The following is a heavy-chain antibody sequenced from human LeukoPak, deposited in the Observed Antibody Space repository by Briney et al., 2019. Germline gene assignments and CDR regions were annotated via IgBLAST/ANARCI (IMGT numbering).Heavy chain of an antibody. Sequence: SETLSLTCTVSGGSLSSYYWSWIRQPPGKGLEWIGYIYTSGSTNYNPSLKSRVTISVDTSKNQFSLKLSSVTASDTAVYYCARLYYSSSWYPILPTYYYYYYYMDVWGKGTTVTVSS. CDR3: ARLYYSSSWYPILPTYYYYYYYMDV. V-gene: IGHV4-4*09. J-gene: IGHJ6*03. D-gene: IGHD6-13*01. CDR1: GGSLSSYY. CDR2: IYTSGST.